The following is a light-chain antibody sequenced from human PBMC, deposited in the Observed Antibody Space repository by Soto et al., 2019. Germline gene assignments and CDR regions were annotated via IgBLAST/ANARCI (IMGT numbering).Light chain of an antibody. CDR2: DAS. Sequence: EIVLTQSPATLSLSPEERATLSCRASQSVSSYLAWYQQKPGQAPRLLIYDASNRATGIPARFSGSGSGTDFTLTISCLEPEDFAVYYCQQRSNWPMYTFGQGTKVDIK. CDR3: QQRSNWPMYT. CDR1: QSVSSY. J-gene: IGKJ2*01. V-gene: IGKV3-11*01.